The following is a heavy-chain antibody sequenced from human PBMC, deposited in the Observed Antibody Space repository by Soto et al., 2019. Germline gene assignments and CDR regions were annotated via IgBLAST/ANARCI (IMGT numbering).Heavy chain of an antibody. J-gene: IGHJ4*02. V-gene: IGHV1-2*04. CDR3: ASSMHLGIHFGFDY. D-gene: IGHD2-8*01. CDR2: ISPKRCGT. Sequence: QVQLLQSGAEVKRLGASVKVSCKASGYTFSAYFIHWVRQAPGQGLEWMGWISPKRCGTNYSQKFQGWVNMPWDTSISTAYMELSRLRSDDTATYYCASSMHLGIHFGFDYWGLGTVVTVSS. CDR1: GYTFSAYF.